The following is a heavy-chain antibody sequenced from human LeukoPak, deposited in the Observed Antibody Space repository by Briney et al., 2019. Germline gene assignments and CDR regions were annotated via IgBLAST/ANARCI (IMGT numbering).Heavy chain of an antibody. CDR2: ISGSGGST. CDR3: AKDERVLRYFDWLLYFDY. V-gene: IGHV3-23*01. J-gene: IGHJ4*02. CDR1: GFTFSSYA. D-gene: IGHD3-9*01. Sequence: GGSLRLSCAASGFTFSSYAMSRVRQAPGKGLEWVSAISGSGGSTYYADSVKGQFTISRDNSKNTLYLQMNSLRAEDTAVYYCAKDERVLRYFDWLLYFDYWGQGTLVTVSS.